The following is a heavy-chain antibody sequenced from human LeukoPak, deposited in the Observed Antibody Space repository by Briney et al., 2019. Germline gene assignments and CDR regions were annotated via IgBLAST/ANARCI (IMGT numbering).Heavy chain of an antibody. V-gene: IGHV3-21*01. CDR3: ARDGVVPADTPHYFHYNGLDV. J-gene: IGHJ6*02. CDR2: ISSCGGYI. D-gene: IGHD2-2*01. CDR1: GFTFSSHS. Sequence: PGGSLRLSCVASGFTFSSHSMNWVRQAPGKGLEWVSSISSCGGYIYYADSVKGRFTMSRDNAKNSLNLQLNSLRADDTAVYYCARDGVVPADTPHYFHYNGLDVWGQGTTVTVSS.